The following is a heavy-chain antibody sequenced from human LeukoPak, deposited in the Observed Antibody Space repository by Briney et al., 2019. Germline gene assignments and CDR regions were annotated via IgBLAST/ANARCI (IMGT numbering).Heavy chain of an antibody. V-gene: IGHV3-48*01. J-gene: IGHJ2*01. D-gene: IGHD3-3*01. CDR2: ISSSSSTI. CDR1: GFTFSSYS. Sequence: PGGSLRLSCAASGFTFSSYSMNWVRQAPGKGLEWVSYISSSSSTIYYADSVKGRFTISRDNAKNSLYLQMNSLRAEDTAVYYCARESSLLKYDFWSGYSYWYFDLWGRGTLVTVSS. CDR3: ARESSLLKYDFWSGYSYWYFDL.